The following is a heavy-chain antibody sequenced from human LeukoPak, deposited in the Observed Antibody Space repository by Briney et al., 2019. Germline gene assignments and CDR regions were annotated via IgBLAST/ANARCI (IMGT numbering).Heavy chain of an antibody. Sequence: GGSLRLSCSASGFTFSSYGMHWVRQAPGKGLEWVAVISNDGNTKHYADSVQGRFTVSRDNSKNTLFLQMNSLRDEDTAVYYCVKEAQAQPATYCSYFNFWGQGTLVTVSS. D-gene: IGHD1-14*01. J-gene: IGHJ4*02. CDR3: VKEAQAQPATYCSYFNF. V-gene: IGHV3-30*18. CDR2: ISNDGNTK. CDR1: GFTFSSYG.